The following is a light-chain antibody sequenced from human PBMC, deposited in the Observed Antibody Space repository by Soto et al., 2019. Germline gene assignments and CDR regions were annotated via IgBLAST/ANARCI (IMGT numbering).Light chain of an antibody. CDR1: QSVSSN. V-gene: IGKV3-15*01. CDR3: QQYNNSPPWT. J-gene: IGKJ1*01. CDR2: GAS. Sequence: EIVMTQAPATLSLSPGERATLSCRASQSVSSNLAWYQHKPGQAPRLLIYGASTRATGIPARFSGSGSGTEFTLTISSLQSEDFAVYYCQQYNNSPPWTFGQGTKGK.